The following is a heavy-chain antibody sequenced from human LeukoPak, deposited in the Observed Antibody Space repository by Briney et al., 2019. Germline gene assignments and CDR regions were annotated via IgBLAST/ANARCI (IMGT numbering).Heavy chain of an antibody. Sequence: GASVKVSCKASGYTFTGYYMHWVRQAPGQGLEWMGWINPNSGGTNYAQKFQGWVTITRDTSISTAYMELSRLRSDDTAVYYCAREKGWVIGTMVRGVDYGMDVWGKGTTVTVSS. CDR3: AREKGWVIGTMVRGVDYGMDV. J-gene: IGHJ6*04. CDR2: INPNSGGT. V-gene: IGHV1-2*04. CDR1: GYTFTGYY. D-gene: IGHD3-10*01.